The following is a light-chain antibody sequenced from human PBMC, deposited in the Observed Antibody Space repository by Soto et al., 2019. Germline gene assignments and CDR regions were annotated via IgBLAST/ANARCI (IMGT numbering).Light chain of an antibody. CDR2: GAS. Sequence: IRLTQSPSTLSLSPGERATLSCRASETVAGSYLAWYQQKPGQAPRLLIHGASTRATGIADRFSGSGSGTDFTLTISRLEPEDFAVYYCQLYGTSPKTFGEGTKVDIK. CDR1: ETVAGSY. V-gene: IGKV3-20*01. CDR3: QLYGTSPKT. J-gene: IGKJ1*01.